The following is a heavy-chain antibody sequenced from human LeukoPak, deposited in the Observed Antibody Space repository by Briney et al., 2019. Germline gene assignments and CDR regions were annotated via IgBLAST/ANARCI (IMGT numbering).Heavy chain of an antibody. J-gene: IGHJ4*02. CDR1: EFSVGSNY. CDR3: AKSIRDYYDSSGYYYFDY. V-gene: IGHV3-23*01. Sequence: PGGSLRLSCAASEFSVGSNYMTWVRQAPGKGLEWVSAISGSGGSTYYADSVKGRFTISRDNSKNTLYLQMNSLRAEDTAVYYCAKSIRDYYDSSGYYYFDYWGQGTQVTVSS. D-gene: IGHD3-22*01. CDR2: ISGSGGST.